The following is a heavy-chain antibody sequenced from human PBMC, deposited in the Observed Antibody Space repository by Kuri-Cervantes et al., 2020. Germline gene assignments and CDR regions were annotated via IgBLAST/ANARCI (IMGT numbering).Heavy chain of an antibody. CDR3: AKDPNTLSIVGAAVAFDS. CDR1: GFTFSSYS. V-gene: IGHV3-48*01. D-gene: IGHD1-26*01. CDR2: ISSSSSTI. Sequence: GGSLRLSCAASGFTFSSYSMNWVRQAPGKGLEWVSYISSSSSTIYYADSVKGRFTISRDNAKNSLYLQMNSLRAEDTAVYYCAKDPNTLSIVGAAVAFDSWGQGTLVTVSS. J-gene: IGHJ4*02.